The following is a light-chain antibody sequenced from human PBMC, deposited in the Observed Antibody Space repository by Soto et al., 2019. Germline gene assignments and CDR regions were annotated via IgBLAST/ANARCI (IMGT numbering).Light chain of an antibody. J-gene: IGKJ1*01. V-gene: IGKV1-5*01. CDR2: AAS. CDR3: QQYNTFST. Sequence: DIQMTQSPSTLSASVGDTVTITCRASQTISRWLAWYQQKPGKAPKLLISAASSLQSGVPTRFSGSGSGTDFTLTINSLQPDDFATYYCQQYNTFSTFGQGTKVDIK. CDR1: QTISRW.